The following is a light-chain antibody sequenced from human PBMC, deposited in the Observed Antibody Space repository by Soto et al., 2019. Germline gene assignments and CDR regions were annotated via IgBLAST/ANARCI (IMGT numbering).Light chain of an antibody. CDR1: QSVKSY. Sequence: EIVLTQSPATLSLSPGQRATLSCRASQSVKSYLAWYQQRPGQAPRLLIYDASNRATGIPARFSGSGSGTDFTLTISSLEPDDFAVYYYQQRNSWGGSFGGGTKVEIE. V-gene: IGKV3-11*01. CDR3: QQRNSWGGS. CDR2: DAS. J-gene: IGKJ4*01.